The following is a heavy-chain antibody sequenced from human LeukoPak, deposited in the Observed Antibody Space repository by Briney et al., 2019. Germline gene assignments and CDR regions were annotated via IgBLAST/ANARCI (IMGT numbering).Heavy chain of an antibody. CDR3: AREGRGSGIGPPDY. J-gene: IGHJ4*02. CDR2: INPNSGGT. V-gene: IGHV1-2*02. Sequence: ASVKVSCKASGYTFTGYYMHWVRQAPGQGLEWMGWINPNSGGTNYAQKFQGRVTMTKDTSISTAYMELSRLRSDDTAVYYCAREGRGSGIGPPDYWGQGTLVTVSS. CDR1: GYTFTGYY. D-gene: IGHD3-10*01.